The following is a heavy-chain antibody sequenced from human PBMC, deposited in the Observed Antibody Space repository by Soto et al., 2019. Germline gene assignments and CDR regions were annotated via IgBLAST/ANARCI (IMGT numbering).Heavy chain of an antibody. CDR2: IIPIFGTA. Sequence: ASVKVSCKASGCTFSSYAISWVRQAPGQGREWMGGIIPIFGTANYAQTFQGRVTITAEESTSTAYMELSSLRSEDPGVYYCSTAVVGASVDPWGQGTLVTVSS. V-gene: IGHV1-69*13. CDR3: STAVVGASVDP. D-gene: IGHD1-26*01. J-gene: IGHJ5*02. CDR1: GCTFSSYA.